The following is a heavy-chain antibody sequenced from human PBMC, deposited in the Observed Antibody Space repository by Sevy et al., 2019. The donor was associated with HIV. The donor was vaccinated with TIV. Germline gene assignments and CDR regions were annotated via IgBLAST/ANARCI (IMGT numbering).Heavy chain of an antibody. CDR3: FMRAHTDSSGYYYRYGMDV. D-gene: IGHD3-10*01. V-gene: IGHV5-51*01. CDR1: GFSFSSYW. CDR2: IHPGNSET. Sequence: GESLKISCEGSGFSFSSYWNHWVRQMPGKGLEWMATIHPGNSETRYRSSFQGQVTISADKSINTAYLQWSRLSASDTAIYYCFMRAHTDSSGYYYRYGMDVWGQGTTVTVSS. J-gene: IGHJ6*02.